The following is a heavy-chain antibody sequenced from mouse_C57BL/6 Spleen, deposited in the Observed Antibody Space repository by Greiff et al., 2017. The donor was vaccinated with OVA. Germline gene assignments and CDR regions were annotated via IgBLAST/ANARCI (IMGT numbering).Heavy chain of an antibody. CDR2: IHPNSGST. D-gene: IGHD1-1*01. Sequence: QVQLQQSGAELVKPGASVKLSCKASGYTFTSYWMHWVKQRPGQGLEWIGMIHPNSGSTNYNEKFKSKATLTVDKSSSTAYMQLSSLTSEDSAVYYCARGDFTTDGAYWGQGTLVTVSA. J-gene: IGHJ3*01. V-gene: IGHV1-64*01. CDR1: GYTFTSYW. CDR3: ARGDFTTDGAY.